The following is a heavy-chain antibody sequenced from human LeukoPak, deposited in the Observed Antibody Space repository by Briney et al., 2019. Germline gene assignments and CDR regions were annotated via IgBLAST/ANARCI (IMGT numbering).Heavy chain of an antibody. CDR1: GFTFSSYG. CDR3: AKDRYSSGRYWVGRYAGNWFDP. V-gene: IGHV3-30*02. CDR2: IRYDGSNK. Sequence: GGSLRLSCAASGFTFSSYGMHWVRQAPGKGLEWVAFIRYDGSNKYYADSVKGRFTISRDNSKNTLYLQMNSLRAEDTAVYYCAKDRYSSGRYWVGRYAGNWFDPWGQGTLVTVSS. J-gene: IGHJ5*02. D-gene: IGHD6-19*01.